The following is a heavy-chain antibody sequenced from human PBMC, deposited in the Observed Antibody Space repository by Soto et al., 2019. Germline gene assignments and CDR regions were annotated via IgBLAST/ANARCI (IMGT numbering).Heavy chain of an antibody. V-gene: IGHV3-30*18. CDR3: AKDLRFLEWLPSPGWFAP. CDR2: ISYDGSNK. Sequence: GSLRLSCAASGFTFSSYGMHWVRQAPGKGLEWVAVISYDGSNKYYADSVKGRFTISRDNSKNTLYLQMNSLRAEDTAVYYCAKDLRFLEWLPSPGWFAPWGQGTLVTVSS. J-gene: IGHJ5*02. CDR1: GFTFSSYG. D-gene: IGHD3-3*01.